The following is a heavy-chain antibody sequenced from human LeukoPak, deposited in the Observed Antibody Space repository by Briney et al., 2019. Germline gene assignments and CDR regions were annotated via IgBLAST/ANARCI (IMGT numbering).Heavy chain of an antibody. V-gene: IGHV3-21*01. Sequence: GGSLRLSCAASGFTFSSYSMNWVRQAPGKGLEWVSSISSSSSYICYADSVKGRFTISRDNAKNSLYLQMNSLRAEDTAVYYCARDLQLATDAFDIWGQGTMVTVSS. D-gene: IGHD6-13*01. CDR1: GFTFSSYS. CDR3: ARDLQLATDAFDI. J-gene: IGHJ3*02. CDR2: ISSSSSYI.